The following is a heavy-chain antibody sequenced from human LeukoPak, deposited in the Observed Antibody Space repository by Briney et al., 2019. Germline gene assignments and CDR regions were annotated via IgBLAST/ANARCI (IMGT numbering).Heavy chain of an antibody. Sequence: PGGSLRPSCAASGFPFASYAMSWVRQTPGKGLEWVSHIIVSVASTYYADSVKGRFTISRDNTKNTLYLQMNSLRADDTAVYFCAKGGYDYVEVGYFDYWGQGTVVTVSS. J-gene: IGHJ4*02. CDR1: GFPFASYA. V-gene: IGHV3-23*01. CDR2: IIVSVAST. CDR3: AKGGYDYVEVGYFDY. D-gene: IGHD5-12*01.